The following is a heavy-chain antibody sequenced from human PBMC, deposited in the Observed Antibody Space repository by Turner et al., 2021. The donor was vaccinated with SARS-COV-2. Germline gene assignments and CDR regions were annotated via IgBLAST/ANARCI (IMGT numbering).Heavy chain of an antibody. J-gene: IGHJ4*02. CDR2: MRWNIGSI. CDR3: AKASNKDYYDFSSSYLSYFDY. CDR1: GLTFFEYL. Sequence: ELQLGESGVGLVEPGRPRRLPCAASGLTFFEYLMHWVRQAPVKGLESFSGMRWNIGSIACADSVKGHFTNSNDNANNSLYVQMHSLRSEDTALYYCAKASNKDYYDFSSSYLSYFDYWGQGTLVTVSS. V-gene: IGHV3-9*01. D-gene: IGHD3-3*01.